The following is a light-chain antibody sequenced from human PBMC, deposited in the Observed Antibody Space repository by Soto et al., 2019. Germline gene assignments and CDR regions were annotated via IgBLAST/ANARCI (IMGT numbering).Light chain of an antibody. CDR2: EVS. Sequence: QSVVTQPASVSGSPEQVSTISGTGTSRDVGSYNNVSWYKHNPGKAHKLLTYEVSNRPSGVSDRFSGSKSDNMASLRISGLQAEDEAHYYSSLYTSTNTAVVFGGGTKVTVL. CDR1: SRDVGSYNN. V-gene: IGLV2-14*01. J-gene: IGLJ2*01. CDR3: SLYTSTNTAVV.